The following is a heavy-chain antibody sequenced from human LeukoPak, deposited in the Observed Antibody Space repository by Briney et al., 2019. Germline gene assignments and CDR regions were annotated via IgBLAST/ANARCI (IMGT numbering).Heavy chain of an antibody. CDR2: IKQDGSEK. D-gene: IGHD1-26*01. CDR3: ARDRVVGATYYFDY. CDR1: GFTFSSYW. Sequence: PGGSLRLSCAASGFTFSSYWMSWVRPAPGKGLERVANIKQDGSEKYYVDSVKGRFTISRDNAKNSLYLQMNSLRAEDTAVYYCARDRVVGATYYFDYWGQGTLVTVSS. J-gene: IGHJ4*02. V-gene: IGHV3-7*01.